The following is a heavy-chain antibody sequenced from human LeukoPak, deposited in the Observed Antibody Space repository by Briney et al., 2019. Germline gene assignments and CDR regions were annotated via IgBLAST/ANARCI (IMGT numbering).Heavy chain of an antibody. CDR3: ARDYCSGGSCYFDY. V-gene: IGHV3-7*01. Sequence: PGGSLRLSCAASGFTFSSYWMSWVRQAPGKGLEWVANVKQDGSEKYYVDSVKGRFTISRDNAKNSLYLQMSSLRAEDTAVYYCARDYCSGGSCYFDYWGQGTLVTVSS. D-gene: IGHD2-15*01. CDR2: VKQDGSEK. J-gene: IGHJ4*02. CDR1: GFTFSSYW.